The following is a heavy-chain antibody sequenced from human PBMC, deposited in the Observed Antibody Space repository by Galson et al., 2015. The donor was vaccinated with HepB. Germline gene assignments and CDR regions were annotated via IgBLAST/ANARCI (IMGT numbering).Heavy chain of an antibody. CDR3: ARGRQQLATDYYYYGMDV. J-gene: IGHJ6*02. D-gene: IGHD6-13*01. V-gene: IGHV3-30*04. CDR1: GFTFSSYA. Sequence: SLRLSCAASGFTFSSYAMHWVRQAPGKGLEWVAVISYDGSNKYYADSVKGRFTISRDNSKNTLYLQMNSLRAEDTAVYYCARGRQQLATDYYYYGMDVWGQGTTVTVSS. CDR2: ISYDGSNK.